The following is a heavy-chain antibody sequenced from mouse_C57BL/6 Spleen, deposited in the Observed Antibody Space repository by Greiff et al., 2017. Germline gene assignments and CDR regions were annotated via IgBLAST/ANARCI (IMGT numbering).Heavy chain of an antibody. V-gene: IGHV1-53*01. Sequence: QVQLQQPGTELVKPGASVKLSCKASGYTFTSYWMHWVKQRPGQGLEWIGNINPSNGGTNYNEKFKSKATLTVDKSSSTAYMQLSSLTSEDSAVYYCARGEAYYYGSSLFDYWGQGTTLTVSS. CDR3: ARGEAYYYGSSLFDY. CDR2: INPSNGGT. D-gene: IGHD1-1*01. CDR1: GYTFTSYW. J-gene: IGHJ2*01.